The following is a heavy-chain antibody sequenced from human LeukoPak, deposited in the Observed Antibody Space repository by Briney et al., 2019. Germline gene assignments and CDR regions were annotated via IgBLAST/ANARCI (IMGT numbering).Heavy chain of an antibody. V-gene: IGHV1-69*13. CDR1: GGTFSSYA. J-gene: IGHJ4*02. D-gene: IGHD2-15*01. CDR2: IIPIFGTA. CDR3: AGDRAGTGYCSGGSCYSAGY. Sequence: SVKVSCKASGGTFSSYAISWVRQAPGQGLEWMGGIIPIFGTANYAQKFQGRVTVTADESTSTAYMELSSLRSEDTAVYYCAGDRAGTGYCSGGSCYSAGYWGQGTLVTVSS.